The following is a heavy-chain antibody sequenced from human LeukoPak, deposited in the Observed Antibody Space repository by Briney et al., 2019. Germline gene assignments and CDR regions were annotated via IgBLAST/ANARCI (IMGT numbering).Heavy chain of an antibody. J-gene: IGHJ6*02. D-gene: IGHD1-26*01. CDR3: ARMREDYYYYYGMDV. CDR2: INSDGSST. CDR1: GFTFSSYW. V-gene: IGHV3-74*01. Sequence: GGSLRLSCAASGFTFSSYWMHWVRQAPGKGLVWVSRINSDGSSTSYADSVKGRFTSSRDNAKNTLYLQMNSLRAEDTAVYYCARMREDYYYYYGMDVWGQGTTVTVSS.